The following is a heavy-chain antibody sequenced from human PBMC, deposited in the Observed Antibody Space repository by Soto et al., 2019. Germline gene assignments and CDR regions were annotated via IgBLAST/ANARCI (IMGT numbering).Heavy chain of an antibody. CDR1: GYTFTSYA. J-gene: IGHJ6*02. Sequence: VQLVQSGAEEKKPGASVKVYCKASGYTFTSYAMHWVRQAPGQRLEWMGWINAGNGNTKYSQKFQGRVTITRDTSASTAYMELSSLRSEDTAVYYCARDPSYYGMDVWGQGTTVTVSS. V-gene: IGHV1-3*05. CDR3: ARDPSYYGMDV. CDR2: INAGNGNT.